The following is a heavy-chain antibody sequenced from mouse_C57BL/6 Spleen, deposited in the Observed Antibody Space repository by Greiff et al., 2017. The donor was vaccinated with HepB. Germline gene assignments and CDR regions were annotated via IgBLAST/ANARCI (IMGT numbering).Heavy chain of an antibody. J-gene: IGHJ4*01. CDR1: GFTIKDYY. CDR2: IDPEDGET. Sequence: EVQLQQSGAELVKPGASVKLSCTASGFTIKDYYMHWVKQRPEQGLEWIGKIDPEDGETKYAPKFQGKSTITADTSSNTTYLQLSSLTSEDTAVYDCARGLTGDAMDYWGQGTSVTVSS. CDR3: ARGLTGDAMDY. V-gene: IGHV14-2*01. D-gene: IGHD4-1*01.